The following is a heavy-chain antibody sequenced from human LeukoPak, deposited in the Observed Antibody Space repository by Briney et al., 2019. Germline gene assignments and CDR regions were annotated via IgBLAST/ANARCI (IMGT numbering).Heavy chain of an antibody. CDR3: ARGTQLWRHYYYYGMDV. V-gene: IGHV3-53*01. CDR1: RFTVSSNY. D-gene: IGHD5-18*01. J-gene: IGHJ6*02. CDR2: IYSGGST. Sequence: PGGSLRLSCAASRFTVSSNYMSSVRQAPGKGLEWASVIYSGGSTYYADSVKGRFTISRDNSKNTLYLQMNSLRAEDTAVYYCARGTQLWRHYYYYGMDVWGQGTTVTVSS.